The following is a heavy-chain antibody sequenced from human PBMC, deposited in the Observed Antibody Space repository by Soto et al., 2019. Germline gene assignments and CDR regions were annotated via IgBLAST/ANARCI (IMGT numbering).Heavy chain of an antibody. D-gene: IGHD3-3*01. CDR3: AHRRRITIFGVVRYYYYYGMDV. CDR2: IYLNDDK. Sequence: SGPTLVNPTQTLTLTCTFSGFSLSTSGVGVGWIRQPPGKALEWLALIYLNDDKRYSPSLKSRLTITKDTSKNQVVLTMTNMDPVDTATYYCAHRRRITIFGVVRYYYYYGMDVWGQGTTVTVSS. CDR1: GFSLSTSGVG. J-gene: IGHJ6*02. V-gene: IGHV2-5*01.